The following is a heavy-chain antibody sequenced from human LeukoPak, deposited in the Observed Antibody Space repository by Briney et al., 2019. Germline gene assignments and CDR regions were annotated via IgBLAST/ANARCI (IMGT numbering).Heavy chain of an antibody. CDR3: AKDRGYSNNWLLDY. Sequence: GGSLRLSCVASGFTFSSYGMHWVRQAPGKGLEWVAVIWYDGTNKYYADSVKGRFTISRDNSKNTLSLQMNSLRAEDTAVYYCAKDRGYSNNWLLDYWGQGTLATVSS. D-gene: IGHD6-13*01. J-gene: IGHJ4*02. CDR1: GFTFSSYG. CDR2: IWYDGTNK. V-gene: IGHV3-33*06.